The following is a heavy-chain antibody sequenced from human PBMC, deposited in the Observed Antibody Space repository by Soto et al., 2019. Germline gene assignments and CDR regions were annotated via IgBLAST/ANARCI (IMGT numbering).Heavy chain of an antibody. CDR1: GFTFSGST. D-gene: IGHD2-15*01. CDR3: TGGYCTGGTCYSGYFQH. J-gene: IGHJ1*01. CDR2: IRSTANDYAT. Sequence: EVQLVQSGGGLVQPGGSLKLSCAASGFTFSGSTVHWVRQASGDGLQWVGRIRSTANDYATTYIASVKGRFTISRDDSRNTAYLQMSDLKTEDMAVYYCTGGYCTGGTCYSGYFQHWGQGALVTVFS. V-gene: IGHV3-73*02.